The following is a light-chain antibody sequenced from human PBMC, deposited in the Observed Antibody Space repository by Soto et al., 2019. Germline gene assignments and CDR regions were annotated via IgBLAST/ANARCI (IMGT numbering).Light chain of an antibody. CDR1: QGISSY. CDR3: QQHNSYPL. V-gene: IGKV1-9*01. Sequence: DIQLTQSPSFLSASVGDRVTITCRASQGISSYLAWYQQKPGKAPKLLIYAASTLQSGVPSMFSGSGSGTESTLTISSLQHEDFATYYCQQHNSYPLFGEGTKVEIK. CDR2: AAS. J-gene: IGKJ4*01.